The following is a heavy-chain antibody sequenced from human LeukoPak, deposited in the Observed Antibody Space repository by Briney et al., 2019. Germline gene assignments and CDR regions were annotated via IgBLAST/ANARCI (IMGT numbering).Heavy chain of an antibody. V-gene: IGHV3-30*03. CDR2: ISYDGSTK. J-gene: IGHJ1*01. CDR3: ATDAYFDMRGGPRR. Sequence: GRSLRLSCAASGFIFENYGMHWVRQAPGQGLQWVAVISYDGSTKYYGDSVKGRFTISRDNSKNTLFLELNSLRAEDTAVYYCATDAYFDMRGGPRRWGQGTLVSVSS. D-gene: IGHD3-9*01. CDR1: GFIFENYG.